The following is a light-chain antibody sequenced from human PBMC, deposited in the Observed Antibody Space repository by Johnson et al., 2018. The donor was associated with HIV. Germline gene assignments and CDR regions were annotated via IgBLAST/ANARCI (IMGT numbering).Light chain of an antibody. CDR3: GIWDNSLSTGGV. Sequence: QSVLTQPPSVSAAPGQKVTISCSGSNSNIGNNYVSWYQHLPGTAPKLLIYENNKRPSGIPDRFSGSKSGTSATLGITGLLTGDEADYYCGIWDNSLSTGGVFGTGTKVTIL. CDR2: ENN. V-gene: IGLV1-51*02. J-gene: IGLJ1*01. CDR1: NSNIGNNY.